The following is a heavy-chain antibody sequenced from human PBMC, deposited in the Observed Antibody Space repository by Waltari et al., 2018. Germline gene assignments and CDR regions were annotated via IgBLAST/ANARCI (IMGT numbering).Heavy chain of an antibody. D-gene: IGHD2-2*02. CDR2: INHSGST. V-gene: IGHV4-34*01. CDR1: GGSFSGYY. J-gene: IGHJ4*02. CDR3: ARVANCLSSTSCYTDY. Sequence: QVQLQQWGAGLLKPSETLSLTCAVYGGSFSGYYWSWIRQPPGKGLEWIGEINHSGSTNYNPSLKSRVTISVDTSKNQFSLKLSSVTAADTAVYYCARVANCLSSTSCYTDYWGQGTLVTVSS.